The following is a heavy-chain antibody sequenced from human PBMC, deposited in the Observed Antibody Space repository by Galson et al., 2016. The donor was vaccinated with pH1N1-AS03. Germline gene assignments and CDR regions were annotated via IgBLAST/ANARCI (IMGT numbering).Heavy chain of an antibody. CDR2: ISDDGRRK. D-gene: IGHD1-26*01. CDR3: AKAEWDLFGYKYSMDI. Sequence: SLRLSRAVSGFTFRSHGMHWVRQAPGKGLEWISYISDDGRRKYYADSVKGRFTISRDNSKNTLYVQMNSLRPEDTAVYYCAKAEWDLFGYKYSMDIWGQGTTVTVSS. CDR1: GFTFRSHG. V-gene: IGHV3-30*18. J-gene: IGHJ6*02.